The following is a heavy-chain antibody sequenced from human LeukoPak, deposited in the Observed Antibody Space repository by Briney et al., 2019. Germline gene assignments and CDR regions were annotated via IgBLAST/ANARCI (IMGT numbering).Heavy chain of an antibody. CDR1: GYTFTGYY. D-gene: IGHD2-2*01. CDR2: INPISGGT. J-gene: IGHJ4*02. CDR3: ARSRGYCSSTSCYVPVRD. Sequence: GASVKVSCKASGYTFTGYYMHWVRQAPGQGLEWMGWINPISGGTNYAQKFQGRVTMTRDTSISTAYMELSRLRSDDTAVYYCARSRGYCSSTSCYVPVRDWGQGTLVTVSS. V-gene: IGHV1-2*02.